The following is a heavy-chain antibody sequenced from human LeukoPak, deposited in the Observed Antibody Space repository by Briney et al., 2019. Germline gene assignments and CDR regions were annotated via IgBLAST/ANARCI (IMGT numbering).Heavy chain of an antibody. CDR2: IRYDGSNK. CDR3: AKGGKRQLWLPPAYYMDV. V-gene: IGHV3-30*02. J-gene: IGHJ6*03. Sequence: GGSLRLSCAASGFTFSSYGMHWVRQAPGKGLEWVAFIRYDGSNKYYADSVKGRFTISRDNSKDTLYLQMNSLRAEDTAVYYCAKGGKRQLWLPPAYYMDVWGKGTMVTVSS. CDR1: GFTFSSYG. D-gene: IGHD5-18*01.